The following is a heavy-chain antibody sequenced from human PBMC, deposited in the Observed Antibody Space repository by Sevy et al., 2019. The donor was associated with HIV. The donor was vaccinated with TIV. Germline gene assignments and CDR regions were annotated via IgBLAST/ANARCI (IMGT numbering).Heavy chain of an antibody. Sequence: GESLKISCKGSGYSFTSYWIGWVRQMPGKGLEWMGIFYPGDSDTRYSPSFQGQVTISADKSISTAYLQWSSLKASDTAMYYCARVTMVRGVINWFDPWGQGTLVTVSS. CDR2: FYPGDSDT. CDR1: GYSFTSYW. J-gene: IGHJ5*02. V-gene: IGHV5-51*01. CDR3: ARVTMVRGVINWFDP. D-gene: IGHD3-10*01.